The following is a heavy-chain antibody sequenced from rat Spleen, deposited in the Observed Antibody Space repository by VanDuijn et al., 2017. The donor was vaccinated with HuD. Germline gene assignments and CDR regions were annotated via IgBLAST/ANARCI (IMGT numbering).Heavy chain of an antibody. CDR2: ISPSGGTT. CDR1: GFTFSNYG. Sequence: EVQLVESDGGLVQPGRSLKLSCAASGFTFSNYGLAWIRQAPTKGLEWVAAISPSGGTTWYRDSVKGRFTISRDNAKSTLYLQMDSLRSEDTATYYCARQDTSGYSNWFAYWGQGTLVTVSS. D-gene: IGHD4-3*01. J-gene: IGHJ3*01. V-gene: IGHV5S13*01. CDR3: ARQDTSGYSNWFAY.